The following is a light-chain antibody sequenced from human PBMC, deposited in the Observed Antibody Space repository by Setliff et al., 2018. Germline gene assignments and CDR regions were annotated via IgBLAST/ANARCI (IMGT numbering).Light chain of an antibody. Sequence: QSVLTQPAAVSRSPGQSITISCTGTSSDVGGYDYVSWYQHLPGTAPKLLIYGNSQRPSGVPDRFSGSKSGTSASLAITGLQSEDEADYYCASWDVSLKGHVFGTGTKVTVL. CDR3: ASWDVSLKGHV. J-gene: IGLJ1*01. CDR1: SSDVGGYDY. CDR2: GNS. V-gene: IGLV2-14*03.